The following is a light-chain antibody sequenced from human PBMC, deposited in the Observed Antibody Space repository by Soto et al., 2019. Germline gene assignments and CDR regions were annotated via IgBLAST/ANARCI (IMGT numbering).Light chain of an antibody. J-gene: IGKJ1*01. Sequence: DIQMTQSPSTLSASVGDRVTITCRASQSINTWLAWYQQKPGKAPGLLIYDVSSLASGVPSRFSGRGSGTEFPLTISSLQPDDFATYYCQQYYSYWTFGQGTKVEIK. CDR3: QQYYSYWT. V-gene: IGKV1-5*01. CDR1: QSINTW. CDR2: DVS.